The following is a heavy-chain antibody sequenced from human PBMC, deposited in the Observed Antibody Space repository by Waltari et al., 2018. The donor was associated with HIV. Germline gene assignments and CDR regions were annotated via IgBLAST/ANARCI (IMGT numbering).Heavy chain of an antibody. CDR2: ITGDGSST. CDR3: AKDGGTYTGYFDV. D-gene: IGHD1-26*01. V-gene: IGHV3-23*01. CDR1: EFTFSSFD. Sequence: EVQLLESGGDLVQPGGSLRLSCGASEFTFSSFDMPWVRQAPGRGLEWVSFITGDGSSTFYADSVKGRFSISRDNSRNTLYLQMNRLRDDDTAVYYCAKDGGTYTGYFDVWGRGTLVTVSS. J-gene: IGHJ2*01.